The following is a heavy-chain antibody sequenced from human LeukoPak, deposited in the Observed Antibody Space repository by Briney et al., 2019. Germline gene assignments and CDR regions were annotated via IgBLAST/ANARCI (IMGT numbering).Heavy chain of an antibody. CDR3: ALAIDSKFSWFDP. Sequence: SQTLSLTCAISGDSVSSNSAAWNWIRQSPSRGLEWLGRTYYRSKWYNDYAVSVKSRITINPDTSKNQSSLQLNSVTPEDTAVYFCALAIDSKFSWFDPWGQGTLVTVSS. CDR1: GDSVSSNSAA. CDR2: TYYRSKWYN. V-gene: IGHV6-1*01. J-gene: IGHJ5*02. D-gene: IGHD3-22*01.